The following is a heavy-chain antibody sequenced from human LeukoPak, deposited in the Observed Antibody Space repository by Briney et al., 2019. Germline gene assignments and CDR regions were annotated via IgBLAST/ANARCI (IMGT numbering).Heavy chain of an antibody. CDR3: AREPRPSDGYNLYYYYYMDV. CDR1: GGPISSSSYY. D-gene: IGHD5-24*01. Sequence: SETLSLTCTVSGGPISSSSYYWGWIRQPPGKGLEWIGSIYYSGSTYYNPSLKSRVTISVDTPKNQFSLKLSSVTAADTAVYYCAREPRPSDGYNLYYYYYMDVWGKGTTVTVSS. J-gene: IGHJ6*03. V-gene: IGHV4-39*07. CDR2: IYYSGST.